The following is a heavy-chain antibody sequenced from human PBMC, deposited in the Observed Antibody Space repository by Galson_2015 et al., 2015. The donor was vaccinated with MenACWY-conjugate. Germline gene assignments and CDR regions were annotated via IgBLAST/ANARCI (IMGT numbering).Heavy chain of an antibody. Sequence: FAISGDSVSSNSAAWTWIRQSPSRGLEWLGRTYYRSRWHNDDAVSVKSRITINPDTSRNQLSLQLSSVTPEDPAVYYWARGVTRTSGTINWYFDFWGRGTLVTVSS. CDR2: TYYRSRWHN. V-gene: IGHV6-1*01. J-gene: IGHJ2*01. D-gene: IGHD6-13*01. CDR1: GDSVSSNSAA. CDR3: ARGVTRTSGTINWYFDF.